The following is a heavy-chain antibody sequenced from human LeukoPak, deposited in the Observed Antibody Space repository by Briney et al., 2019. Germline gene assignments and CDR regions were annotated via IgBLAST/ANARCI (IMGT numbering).Heavy chain of an antibody. CDR3: VRRLASGDYHPLG. CDR2: MYKNVIT. V-gene: IGHV4-39*01. CDR1: GGSISSTTCY. Sequence: SQTLSLTCTVSGGSISSTTCYWGWVRQPPGKGLEWIGSMYKNVITYYNPSLESRVTISVDMSKNQFSLKLNSVTAADTAVYYCVRRLASGDYHPLGWGQGTLVTVSS. J-gene: IGHJ4*02. D-gene: IGHD1-26*01.